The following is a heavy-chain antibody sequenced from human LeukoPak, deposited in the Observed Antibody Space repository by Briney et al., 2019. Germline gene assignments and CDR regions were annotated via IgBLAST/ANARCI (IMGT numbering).Heavy chain of an antibody. CDR3: ARERKKGYYYDSNMDAFDI. D-gene: IGHD3-22*01. J-gene: IGHJ3*02. CDR1: GGSTSSGGYY. V-gene: IGHV4-31*03. Sequence: SQTLSLTCTVSGGSTSSGGYYWSWIRQHPGKGLEWIGYIYYSGSTDYNPSLKSRVTISVDTSKNQFSLKLSSVTAADTAVYYCARERKKGYYYDSNMDAFDIWGQGTMVTVSS. CDR2: IYYSGST.